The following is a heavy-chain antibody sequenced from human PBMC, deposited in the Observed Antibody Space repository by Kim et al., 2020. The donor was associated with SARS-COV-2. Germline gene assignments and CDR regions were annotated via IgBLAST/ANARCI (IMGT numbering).Heavy chain of an antibody. D-gene: IGHD3-10*01. CDR1: GFTFTSYW. CDR2: INNDGSAA. V-gene: IGHV3-74*01. Sequence: GGSLRLSCEASGFTFTSYWMHWVRQAPEKGLVWVSRINNDGSAASGADSVKGRFTISRDNAKNTVYLQLNSLSAEDTAVYYCARTLTASFDACDDWGQGT. CDR3: ARTLTASFDACDD. J-gene: IGHJ3*01.